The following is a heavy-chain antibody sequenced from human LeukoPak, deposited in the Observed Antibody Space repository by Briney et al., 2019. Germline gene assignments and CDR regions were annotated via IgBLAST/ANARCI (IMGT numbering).Heavy chain of an antibody. V-gene: IGHV4-59*12. CDR2: IYYSGST. J-gene: IGHJ6*02. CDR3: AREYYGMDV. CDR1: GGSISSYY. Sequence: SETLSLTCTVSGGSISSYYWSWIRQPPGKGLEWIGYIYYSGSTNYNPSLKSRVIISVDTSKNQFSLKLSSVTAADTAVYYCAREYYGMDVWGQGTTVTVSS.